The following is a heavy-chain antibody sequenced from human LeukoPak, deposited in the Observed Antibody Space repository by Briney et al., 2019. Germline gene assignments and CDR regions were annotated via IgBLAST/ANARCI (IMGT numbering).Heavy chain of an antibody. CDR1: GFTFSSYG. V-gene: IGHV3-30*18. CDR3: AKDRSSGPHFYYAMDV. D-gene: IGHD6-25*01. J-gene: IGHJ6*02. CDR2: ISYLGDDQ. Sequence: PRGSLRLSCAASGFTFSSYGMHWVRQAPGKGLEWVAVISYLGDDQFYAESVKGRFTISRDNSKKTVSLQMNSLRGEDTAVYYCAKDRSSGPHFYYAMDVWGQGTTVIVSS.